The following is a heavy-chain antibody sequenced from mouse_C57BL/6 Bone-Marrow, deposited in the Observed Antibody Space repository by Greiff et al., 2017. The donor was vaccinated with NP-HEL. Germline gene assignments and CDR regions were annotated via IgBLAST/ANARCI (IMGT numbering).Heavy chain of an antibody. Sequence: QVQLKESGAELVKPGASVKLSCKASGYTFTSYWMHWVKQRPGRGLEWIGRIYPRSGGTKYNEKFKSKATLTVDKSSSTAYLQLSSLTSEDSAVSYCARAVVATNYAMDYWGQGTSVTVSS. CDR3: ARAVVATNYAMDY. D-gene: IGHD1-1*01. J-gene: IGHJ4*01. V-gene: IGHV1-72*01. CDR2: IYPRSGGT. CDR1: GYTFTSYW.